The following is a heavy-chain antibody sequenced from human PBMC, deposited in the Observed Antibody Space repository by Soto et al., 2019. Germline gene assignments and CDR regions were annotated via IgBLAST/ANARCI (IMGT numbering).Heavy chain of an antibody. V-gene: IGHV1-18*01. CDR3: GRDQGYDYIWGSYRRNYYFDY. CDR2: ISAYNGNT. Sequence: ASVKVSCKASGYTFTSYGISWVRQAPGQGLEWMGWISAYNGNTNYAQKLQGRVTMTTDTSTSTAYMGLRGLRSDDTAVYYCGRDQGYDYIWGSYRRNYYFDYWGQGTLVTVSS. J-gene: IGHJ4*02. D-gene: IGHD3-16*02. CDR1: GYTFTSYG.